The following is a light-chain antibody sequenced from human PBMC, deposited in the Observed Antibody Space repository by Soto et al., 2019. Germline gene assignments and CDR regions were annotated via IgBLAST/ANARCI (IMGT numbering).Light chain of an antibody. CDR2: AAS. V-gene: IGKV1-8*01. J-gene: IGKJ4*01. CDR1: QGISSS. Sequence: AIRMTQSPSSLSASTGDRVPITCRARQGISSSLAWYQQKPGQAPKLLIYAASTLQSGVPSRFSGSGSATDFTLTISCLQSEDFATYYCQQYYSYRLTFGGGTKVEIK. CDR3: QQYYSYRLT.